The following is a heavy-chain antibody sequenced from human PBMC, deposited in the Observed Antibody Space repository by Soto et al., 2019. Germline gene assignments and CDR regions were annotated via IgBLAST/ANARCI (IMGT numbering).Heavy chain of an antibody. J-gene: IGHJ4*02. V-gene: IGHV3-23*01. Sequence: EVQLLESGGGLVQPGGSLRLSCAASGFTFSSSAMSWVRQAPGKGLEWVSTIGSSAGNTYYADSVKGRFTISRDNSKNTLYLQMNSLRGEDTAVYYCAKRMAVGGRTYYFDYGGQGTLVTVSS. CDR1: GFTFSSSA. CDR2: IGSSAGNT. CDR3: AKRMAVGGRTYYFDY. D-gene: IGHD3-10*01.